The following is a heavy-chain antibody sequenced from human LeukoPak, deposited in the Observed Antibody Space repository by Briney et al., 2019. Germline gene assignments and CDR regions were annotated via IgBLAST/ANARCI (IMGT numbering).Heavy chain of an antibody. J-gene: IGHJ4*02. CDR1: RFTFSNYA. V-gene: IGHV3-23*01. CDR2: ISGSGGST. CDR3: AKGLCSGGSCYDY. Sequence: GGSLRLSCAASRFTFSNYAMSRVRQAPGKGLEWVSTISGSGGSTYYADSVKGRFTISRDNSKNTLYLQMNSLRAEDTAVYYCAKGLCSGGSCYDYWGQGTLVTVSS. D-gene: IGHD2-15*01.